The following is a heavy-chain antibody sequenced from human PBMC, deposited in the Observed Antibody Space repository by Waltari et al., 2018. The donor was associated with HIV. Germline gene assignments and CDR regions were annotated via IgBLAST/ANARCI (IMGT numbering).Heavy chain of an antibody. J-gene: IGHJ4*02. CDR1: GFTFNNYG. Sequence: QVQLVESGGGVVQPGRSLRLSCAASGFTFNNYGMPWVRQAPGKGLEWVAVIWFDGSNKYYADSVKGRFTISRDNSKNTLYLQMNSLRAEDTAVYYCARDIGTVTTAGLDYWGQGTLVTVSS. CDR2: IWFDGSNK. D-gene: IGHD4-17*01. CDR3: ARDIGTVTTAGLDY. V-gene: IGHV3-33*01.